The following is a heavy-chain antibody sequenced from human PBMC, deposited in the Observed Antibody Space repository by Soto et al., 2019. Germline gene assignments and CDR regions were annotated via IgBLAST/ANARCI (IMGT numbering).Heavy chain of an antibody. CDR2: IYHSGGP. V-gene: IGHV4-30-2*01. Sequence: SETLSLTCAVSGGSISSGVYTWSWIRHPPGKGLEWIGYIYHSGGPYYNPSLKSRVTISVDRSKNQFSLKLSSVTAADTAVYYCAGEGYGPYYFYYYAMDVWGQGTTVTVSS. J-gene: IGHJ6*02. D-gene: IGHD3-16*01. CDR1: GGSISSGVYT. CDR3: AGEGYGPYYFYYYAMDV.